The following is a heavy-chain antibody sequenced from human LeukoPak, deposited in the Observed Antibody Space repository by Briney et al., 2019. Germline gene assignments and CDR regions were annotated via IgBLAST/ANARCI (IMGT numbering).Heavy chain of an antibody. Sequence: GGSLRLSCVASGFTFGKYWMSWVRQAPGKGLEWVANIKLDGGEKNYVDSVKGRFTISRDNTKNSLYLQMNSLRAEDTAVFYCARDQYDTWSRRGNFDSWGQGTLVIVSS. D-gene: IGHD3/OR15-3a*01. CDR2: IKLDGGEK. J-gene: IGHJ4*02. V-gene: IGHV3-7*03. CDR3: ARDQYDTWSRRGNFDS. CDR1: GFTFGKYW.